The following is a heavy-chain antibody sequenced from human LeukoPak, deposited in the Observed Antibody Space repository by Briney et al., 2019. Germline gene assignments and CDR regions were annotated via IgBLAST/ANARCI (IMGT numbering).Heavy chain of an antibody. CDR2: INHSGST. J-gene: IGHJ3*02. D-gene: IGHD3/OR15-3a*01. CDR1: GFTFSSYG. V-gene: IGHV4-34*01. CDR3: ARTSWYAWTYAFDI. Sequence: GSLRLSCAASGFTFSSYGMSWVRQAPGKGLEWIGEINHSGSTNYNPSLKSRVTISVDTSKNQFSLKLSSVTAADTAVYYCARTSWYAWTYAFDIWGQGTMVTVSS.